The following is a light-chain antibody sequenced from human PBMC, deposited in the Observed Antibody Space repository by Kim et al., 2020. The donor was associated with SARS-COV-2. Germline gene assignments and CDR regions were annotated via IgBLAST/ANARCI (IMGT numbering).Light chain of an antibody. CDR3: SSRDSNDNVI. J-gene: IGLJ2*01. Sequence: VALVNVVSITCQGASLRSYYATWYQQKPGQAPILVIYGKNNRPSGIPDRFSGSSSGNTASLTITGTQAGDEADYYCSSRDSNDNVIFGGGTQLTVL. CDR1: SLRSYY. CDR2: GKN. V-gene: IGLV3-19*01.